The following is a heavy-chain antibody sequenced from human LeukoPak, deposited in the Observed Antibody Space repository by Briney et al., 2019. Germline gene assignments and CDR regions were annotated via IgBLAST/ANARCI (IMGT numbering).Heavy chain of an antibody. D-gene: IGHD2-2*01. CDR1: GGTFSSYT. J-gene: IGHJ3*02. CDR2: ISPILGIA. Sequence: SVKVSCKASGGTFSSYTISWVRQAPGQGLEWMGRISPILGIANYAQKFQGRVTITADKSTSTAYMELSSLRSEDTAVYYCASPRALYCSSTSCQTANGAFDIWGQGTMVTVSS. V-gene: IGHV1-69*02. CDR3: ASPRALYCSSTSCQTANGAFDI.